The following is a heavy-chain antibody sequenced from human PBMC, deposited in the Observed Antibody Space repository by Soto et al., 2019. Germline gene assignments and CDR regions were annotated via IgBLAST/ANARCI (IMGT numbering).Heavy chain of an antibody. CDR3: TKSRGVLVVTAVLDY. V-gene: IGHV3-9*01. Sequence: GGSLRLSCAASGFTFDDYAMHWVRQVPGKGLEWVSGISWNSGNVGYVDSVKGRFIISRDNAKNSLYLQMNSLRTEDTALYYCTKSRGVLVVTAVLDYWGQGTPVTVSS. CDR1: GFTFDDYA. CDR2: ISWNSGNV. J-gene: IGHJ4*02. D-gene: IGHD2-21*02.